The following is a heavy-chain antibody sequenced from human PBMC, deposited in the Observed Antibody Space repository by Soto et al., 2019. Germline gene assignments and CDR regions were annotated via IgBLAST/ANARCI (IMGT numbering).Heavy chain of an antibody. CDR1: GGSISSSSYY. CDR2: IYYSGST. D-gene: IGHD6-13*01. J-gene: IGHJ4*02. Sequence: SETLSLTCTVSGGSISSSSYYWGWIRQPPGKGLEWIGSIYYSGSTYYNPSLKSRVTISVDTSKNQFSLKLSSVTAADTAVYYCARAGYSSSWYYFDYWGQGTLVTVSS. CDR3: ARAGYSSSWYYFDY. V-gene: IGHV4-39*01.